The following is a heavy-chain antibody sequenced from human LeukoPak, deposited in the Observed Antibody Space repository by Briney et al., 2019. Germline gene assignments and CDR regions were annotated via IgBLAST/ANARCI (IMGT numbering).Heavy chain of an antibody. Sequence: PGGSLRLSCAASGFTFSNAWMNWVRQAPGKGLEWVANIKQDGSEKYYVDSVKGRFTISRDNAKNSLYLQMNSLRAEDTAVYYCARDQITYVWGSYRYKGPYYFDYWGQGTLVTVSS. V-gene: IGHV3-7*03. CDR1: GFTFSNAW. CDR2: IKQDGSEK. CDR3: ARDQITYVWGSYRYKGPYYFDY. D-gene: IGHD3-16*02. J-gene: IGHJ4*02.